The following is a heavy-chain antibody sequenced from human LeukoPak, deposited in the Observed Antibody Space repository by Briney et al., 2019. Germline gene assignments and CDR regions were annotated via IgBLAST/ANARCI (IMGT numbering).Heavy chain of an antibody. V-gene: IGHV3-48*03. J-gene: IGHJ4*02. CDR1: GFTFSSYE. CDR3: ARARGHYYDSSGYYYVFDY. CDR2: ISSSGSTI. D-gene: IGHD3-22*01. Sequence: GGSLRLSCAASGFTFSSYEMNWVRQAPGKGLKGVSYISSSGSTIYYADSVKGRFTISRDNAKNSLYLQMDSLRAEDTAVYYCARARGHYYDSSGYYYVFDYWGQGTLVTVSS.